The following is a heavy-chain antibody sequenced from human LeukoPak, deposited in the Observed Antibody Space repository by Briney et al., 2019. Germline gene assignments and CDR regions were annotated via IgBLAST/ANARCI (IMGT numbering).Heavy chain of an antibody. Sequence: SETLSLTCNVSGGSISNYYWSWIRQPPGKGLEWIGYIYYSGSTNYNPSLKSRLTISVDKSKNQFSLRLSSVTAADTAVYYCARLFEAAVGPGIWWFDPWGQGTLVTVSS. J-gene: IGHJ5*02. CDR3: ARLFEAAVGPGIWWFDP. D-gene: IGHD6-13*01. CDR1: GGSISNYY. CDR2: IYYSGST. V-gene: IGHV4-59*01.